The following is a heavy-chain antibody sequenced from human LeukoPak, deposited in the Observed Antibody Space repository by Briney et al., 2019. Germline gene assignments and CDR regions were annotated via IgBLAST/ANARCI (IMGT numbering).Heavy chain of an antibody. Sequence: SETLSLTCNVSGGSISNYYWSWIRQPPGKGLEWIGYIYYSGSTNYNPSLKSRLTISVDKSKNQFSLRLSSVTAADTAVYYCARLFEAAVGPGIWWFDPWGQGTLVTVSS. J-gene: IGHJ5*02. CDR3: ARLFEAAVGPGIWWFDP. D-gene: IGHD6-13*01. CDR1: GGSISNYY. CDR2: IYYSGST. V-gene: IGHV4-59*01.